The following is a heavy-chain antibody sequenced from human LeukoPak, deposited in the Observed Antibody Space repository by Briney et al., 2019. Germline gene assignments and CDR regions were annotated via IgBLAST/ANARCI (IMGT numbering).Heavy chain of an antibody. CDR3: AREERGYSYGYYYYYYMDV. Sequence: PSETLSLTCTVSGDSISSYYWSWIRQPAGKGLEWIGYIYYSGSTNYNPSLKSRVTISVDTSKNQFSLKLSSVTAADTAVYYCAREERGYSYGYYYYYYMDVWGKGTTVTISS. CDR1: GDSISSYY. CDR2: IYYSGST. J-gene: IGHJ6*03. D-gene: IGHD5-18*01. V-gene: IGHV4-59*01.